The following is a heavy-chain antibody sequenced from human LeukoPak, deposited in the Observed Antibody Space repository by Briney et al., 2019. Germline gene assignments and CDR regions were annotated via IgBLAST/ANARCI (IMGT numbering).Heavy chain of an antibody. J-gene: IGHJ4*02. CDR1: GGSFSGYY. CDR2: INHSGST. D-gene: IGHD3-10*01. Sequence: SETLSLTCAVYGGSFSGYYWSWIRQPAGKGLEWTGEINHSGSTNYNPSLKSRVTISVDTSKNQFSLKLSSVTAADTAVYYCARYYYGSGSYYRLGFYDYWGQGTLVTVSS. CDR3: ARYYYGSGSYYRLGFYDY. V-gene: IGHV4-34*01.